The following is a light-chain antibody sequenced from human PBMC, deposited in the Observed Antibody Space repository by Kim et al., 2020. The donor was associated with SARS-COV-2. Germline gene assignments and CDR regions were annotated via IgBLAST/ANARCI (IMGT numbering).Light chain of an antibody. CDR1: QRVISG. V-gene: IGKV3-15*01. J-gene: IGKJ5*01. CDR2: DAS. CDR3: HQYFDLPS. Sequence: VSAGEKATLPCSASQRVISGLAWYQQKPGQDPRLLMYDASNRSTGTPARLSGSRSGRVFTLTISCLQSDDFAVYYCHQYFDLPSFGQGTRREIK.